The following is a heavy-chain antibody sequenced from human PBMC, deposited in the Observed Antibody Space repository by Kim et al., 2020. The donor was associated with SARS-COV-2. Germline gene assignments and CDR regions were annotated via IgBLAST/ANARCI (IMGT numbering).Heavy chain of an antibody. Sequence: NPNPTPRSRVTISVDTSKNQFSLRLSSVTAADTAVYYCARAQHRITGTDYWGRGTLVTVSS. J-gene: IGHJ4*02. V-gene: IGHV4-34*01. D-gene: IGHD1-20*01. CDR3: ARAQHRITGTDY.